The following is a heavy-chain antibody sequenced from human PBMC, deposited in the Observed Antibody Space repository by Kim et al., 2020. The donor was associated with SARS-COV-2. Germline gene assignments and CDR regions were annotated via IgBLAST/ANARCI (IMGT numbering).Heavy chain of an antibody. J-gene: IGHJ4*02. CDR1: GFTFSSYW. V-gene: IGHV3-7*01. CDR3: ARDLPVPSVGGTPDDY. D-gene: IGHD3-16*01. CDR2: IKRDGSEK. Sequence: GGSLRLSCVASGFTFSSYWMSWVRQAPGKGLEWVANIKRDGSEKSYVDSVKGRFTISRDNAKDSLYLQMNSLRAEDTAVYYCARDLPVPSVGGTPDDYWGQGTLVTVSS.